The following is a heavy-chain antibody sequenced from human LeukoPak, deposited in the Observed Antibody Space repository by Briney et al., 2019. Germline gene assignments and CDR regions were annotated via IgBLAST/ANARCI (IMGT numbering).Heavy chain of an antibody. J-gene: IGHJ4*02. CDR2: IVPMFGTP. CDR1: GGTFNYYT. D-gene: IGHD2-8*01. V-gene: IGHV1-69*08. CDR3: AIMGGSTTRAVDY. Sequence: SVKVSCKASGGTFNYYTINWVRQAPGQGLEWMGRIVPMFGTPDYAQKFQGRVTLTADKSTSTAYMELSSLRSEDTAMYYCAIMGGSTTRAVDYWAQGTLVTVSS.